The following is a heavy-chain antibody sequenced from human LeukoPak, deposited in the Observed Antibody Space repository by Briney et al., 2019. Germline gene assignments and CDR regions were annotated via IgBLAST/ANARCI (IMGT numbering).Heavy chain of an antibody. CDR2: IYYSGST. D-gene: IGHD3-9*01. V-gene: IGHV4-31*03. CDR3: AREYYDILTALTRLNWFDP. J-gene: IGHJ5*02. CDR1: GGSISSGGYY. Sequence: PSETLSLTCTVSGGSISSGGYYWSWLRQHPGKGLEWVGYIYYSGSTYYNPAHKSRVTISENTSKNQFSLKLSSVTAADTAVYYCAREYYDILTALTRLNWFDPWGQGTLVTVSS.